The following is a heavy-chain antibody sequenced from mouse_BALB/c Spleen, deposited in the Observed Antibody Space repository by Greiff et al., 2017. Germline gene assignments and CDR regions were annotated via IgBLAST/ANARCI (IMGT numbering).Heavy chain of an antibody. Sequence: EVKVVESGGDLVKPGGSLKLSCAASGFTFSSYGMSWVRQTPDKRLEWVATISSGGSYTYYPDSVKGRFPISRDNAKNTLFLQMTSLRSEDTAMYYCARRDYGSSYEGAMDYWGQGTSVTVSS. D-gene: IGHD1-1*01. J-gene: IGHJ4*01. V-gene: IGHV5-6*01. CDR2: ISSGGSYT. CDR3: ARRDYGSSYEGAMDY. CDR1: GFTFSSYG.